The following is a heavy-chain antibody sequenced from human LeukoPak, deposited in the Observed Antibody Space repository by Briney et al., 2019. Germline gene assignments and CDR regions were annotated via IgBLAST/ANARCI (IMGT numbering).Heavy chain of an antibody. CDR1: GGTFSSDA. J-gene: IGHJ4*02. CDR3: ARVYYRGAAAGTFFDY. Sequence: SVKVSCKXSGGTFSSDAISWVRQAPGQGLEWMGGIIPIFGTANCAQKFQGRVTITTDESTSTAYMELSSLRSEDTAVYYCARVYYRGAAAGTFFDYWGQGTLVTVSS. CDR2: IIPIFGTA. D-gene: IGHD6-13*01. V-gene: IGHV1-69*05.